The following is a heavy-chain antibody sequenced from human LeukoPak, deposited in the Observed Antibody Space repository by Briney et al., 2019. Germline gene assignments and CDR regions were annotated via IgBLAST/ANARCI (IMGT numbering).Heavy chain of an antibody. CDR1: GFTFSSYG. Sequence: PGGSLRLSCAASGFTFSSYGMHWVRQAPGKGLEWVAFIRYDGSNKYYADSVKGRFTISRDNSKNTLYLQMNSLRAEDTAVYYCAKDKPLWFGEGYYMDVWGKGTTVTVSS. CDR3: AKDKPLWFGEGYYMDV. J-gene: IGHJ6*03. V-gene: IGHV3-30*02. CDR2: IRYDGSNK. D-gene: IGHD3-10*01.